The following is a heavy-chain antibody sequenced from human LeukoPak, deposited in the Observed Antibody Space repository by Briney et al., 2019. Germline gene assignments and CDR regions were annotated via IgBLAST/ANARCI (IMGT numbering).Heavy chain of an antibody. J-gene: IGHJ3*02. CDR2: INPNSGGT. V-gene: IGHV1-2*02. CDR1: GYTFTGYY. D-gene: IGHD3-3*01. Sequence: ASVKVSCKASGYTFTGYYMHWVRQAPGQGLEWMGWINPNSGGTNYAQKFQGRVTMTRDTSISTAYMELSRLRSDDTAVYYCARQGEDDFWSGYRLKGAFDIWGQGTMVTVSS. CDR3: ARQGEDDFWSGYRLKGAFDI.